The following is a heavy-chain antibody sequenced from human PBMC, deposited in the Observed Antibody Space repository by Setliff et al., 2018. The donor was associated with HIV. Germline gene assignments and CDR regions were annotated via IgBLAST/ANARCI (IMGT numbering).Heavy chain of an antibody. V-gene: IGHV4-34*01. CDR1: GGSFSGYY. CDR2: INQSENT. D-gene: IGHD3-10*01. Sequence: SETLSLTCTVYGGSFSGYYWSWIRQPPGMGLEWIGEINQSENTNYNPSLKSRVTISVDTSKNQFSLKLSSVTAADTAVYYCARRTRRDGSGSYYYWGQGTLVTVSS. J-gene: IGHJ4*02. CDR3: ARRTRRDGSGSYYY.